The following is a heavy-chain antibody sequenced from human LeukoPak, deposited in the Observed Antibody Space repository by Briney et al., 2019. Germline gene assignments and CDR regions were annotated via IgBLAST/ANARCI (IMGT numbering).Heavy chain of an antibody. J-gene: IGHJ4*02. Sequence: AGGSLRLSCAASGFTFSRNWMHWVRHAPGKGLVWVSCINSDGSSTSYADSVKGRFTISRDNPKNTLYLQMNSLRAEDTAVYYCARPTYYYDALFDYWGQGTLVTVSS. CDR3: ARPTYYYDALFDY. V-gene: IGHV3-74*01. CDR1: GFTFSRNW. D-gene: IGHD3-22*01. CDR2: INSDGSST.